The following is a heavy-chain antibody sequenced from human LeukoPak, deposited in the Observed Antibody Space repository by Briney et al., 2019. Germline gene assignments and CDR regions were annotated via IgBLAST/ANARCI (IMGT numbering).Heavy chain of an antibody. CDR2: IKQDGSMK. V-gene: IGHV3-7*01. J-gene: IGHJ4*02. CDR3: AGHFGAWHYFDY. D-gene: IGHD3-3*01. CDR1: GFSLSSYA. Sequence: GGSLRLSCTVSGFSLSSYAMSWVRRAPGKGLEWVANIKQDGSMKYYVDSVKGRFTISRDNAKNSLNLQMNSLRPEDTAVYYCAGHFGAWHYFDYWGQGTLVTVSS.